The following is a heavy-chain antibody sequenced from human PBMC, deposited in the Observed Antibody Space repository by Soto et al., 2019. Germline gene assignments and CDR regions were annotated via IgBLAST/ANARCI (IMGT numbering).Heavy chain of an antibody. V-gene: IGHV1-2*02. Sequence: ASVKVSCKASGYTFTGSYLHWVRQAPGQGLEWMGWISPNSGGTNYAQKFQGRVTMTRDTPISTAYMELSRLRSDDTAVYYCARRVLLWPDYGMVVWGQGTTVNVCS. D-gene: IGHD3-10*01. CDR3: ARRVLLWPDYGMVV. J-gene: IGHJ6*02. CDR1: GYTFTGSY. CDR2: ISPNSGGT.